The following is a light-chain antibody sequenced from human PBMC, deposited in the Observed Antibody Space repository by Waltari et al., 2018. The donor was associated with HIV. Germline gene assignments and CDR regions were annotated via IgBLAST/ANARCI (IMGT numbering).Light chain of an antibody. CDR2: DAS. CDR3: QQYGSFPPIT. V-gene: IGKV1-33*01. CDR1: QDISTH. Sequence: DIQMIQSPSTLSASVGDRVTITCQARQDISTHLNWYQQKPGKAPNLLIYDASNLETGVPSRFSGSGSGTDFSFTISSLQPEDIATYFCQQYGSFPPITFGRGTRLEI. J-gene: IGKJ5*01.